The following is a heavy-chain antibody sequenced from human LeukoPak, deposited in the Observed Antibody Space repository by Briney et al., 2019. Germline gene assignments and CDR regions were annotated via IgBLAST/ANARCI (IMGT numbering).Heavy chain of an antibody. Sequence: SQTLSLTCAISGDSVSSNSAAWNWIRQSPSRGLEWLGRTYYRSKWYKDYAVSVRSRITINPDTSKNQFSLQLNSVTPEDTAVYYCASDGYSASQPVYYFDYWGQGTLVTVSS. D-gene: IGHD5-12*01. CDR3: ASDGYSASQPVYYFDY. V-gene: IGHV6-1*01. CDR1: GDSVSSNSAA. J-gene: IGHJ4*02. CDR2: TYYRSKWYK.